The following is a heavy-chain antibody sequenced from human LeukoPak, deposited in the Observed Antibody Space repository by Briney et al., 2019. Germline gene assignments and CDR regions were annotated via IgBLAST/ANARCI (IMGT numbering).Heavy chain of an antibody. CDR3: ARESGGLGIAAAPFDY. D-gene: IGHD6-13*01. CDR2: INHSGSI. Sequence: PSETLSLTCAVYGGSFSGYYWSWIRQPPGKGLEWIGEINHSGSINYNPSLKSRVTISVDTSKNQFSLKLSSVTAADTAVYYCARESGGLGIAAAPFDYWGQGTLVTVSS. V-gene: IGHV4-34*01. CDR1: GGSFSGYY. J-gene: IGHJ4*02.